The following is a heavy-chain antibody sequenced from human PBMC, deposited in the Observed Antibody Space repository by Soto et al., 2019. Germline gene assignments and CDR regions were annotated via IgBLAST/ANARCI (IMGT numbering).Heavy chain of an antibody. CDR2: VYTTGST. V-gene: IGHV4-4*07. CDR1: GGSIRSYY. D-gene: IGHD1-26*01. CDR3: AREGASGFGMDV. Sequence: PSETLSLTCNVSGGSIRSYYWIGVRQPAGKALEWIGRVYTTGSTNYNPSLRSRVSISVDTSKNQFSLTVTSVTAADTAVYYCAREGASGFGMDVWGQGTTVTVSS. J-gene: IGHJ6*02.